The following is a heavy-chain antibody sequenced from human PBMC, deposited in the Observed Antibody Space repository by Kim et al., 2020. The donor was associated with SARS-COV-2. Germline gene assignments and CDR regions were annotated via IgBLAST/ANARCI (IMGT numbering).Heavy chain of an antibody. Sequence: GGSLRLSCAASGFTFSSYGMHWVRQAPGKGLEWVAVIWYDGSNKYYADSVKGRFTISRDNSKNTLYLQMNSLRAEDTAVYYCARDPPSSSGWYRLSYYFDYWGQGTLVTVSS. J-gene: IGHJ4*02. V-gene: IGHV3-33*01. CDR2: IWYDGSNK. D-gene: IGHD6-19*01. CDR1: GFTFSSYG. CDR3: ARDPPSSSGWYRLSYYFDY.